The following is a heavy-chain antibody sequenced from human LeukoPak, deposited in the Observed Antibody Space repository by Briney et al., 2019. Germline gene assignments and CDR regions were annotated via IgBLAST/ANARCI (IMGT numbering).Heavy chain of an antibody. CDR1: GGSISSYY. D-gene: IGHD2-2*01. J-gene: IGHJ3*02. V-gene: IGHV4-4*07. CDR2: MNPSGSA. Sequence: SETLSLTCTVSGGSISSYYWSWIRQPAGKGLEWIGRMNPSGSANYNPSLGSRVTMSIDTSKNQFSLKLSSVTAADTAVYYCTRLNLPAHIGAFDIWGQGAVVTVSS. CDR3: TRLNLPAHIGAFDI.